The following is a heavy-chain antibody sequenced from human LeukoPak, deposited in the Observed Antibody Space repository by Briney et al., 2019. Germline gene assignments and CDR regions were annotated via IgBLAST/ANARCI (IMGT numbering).Heavy chain of an antibody. CDR3: AKGGWDSSGYFDAFDI. D-gene: IGHD3-22*01. CDR1: GFTFDDYA. J-gene: IGHJ3*02. Sequence: GRSLRLSCAASGFTFDDYAMHWVRQAPGKGLEWVSGISWNSGSIGYADSVKGRFTISRDNAKNSLYLQMNSLRAEDTALYYCAKGGWDSSGYFDAFDIWGQGTMVTVSS. CDR2: ISWNSGSI. V-gene: IGHV3-9*01.